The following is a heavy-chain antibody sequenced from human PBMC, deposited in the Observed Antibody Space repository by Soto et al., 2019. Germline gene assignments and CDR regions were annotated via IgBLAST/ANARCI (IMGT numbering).Heavy chain of an antibody. V-gene: IGHV1-18*01. Sequence: GASVKVSCKASGYTFTSYGISWVRQAPGQGLEWMGWISAYNGNTNYAQKLQGRVTMTTDTSTSTAYMELRSLRSDDTAVYYCARDPKLRFLESGLELYYYYYGMDVWGQGTTVTVSS. CDR2: ISAYNGNT. CDR3: ARDPKLRFLESGLELYYYYYGMDV. J-gene: IGHJ6*02. CDR1: GYTFTSYG. D-gene: IGHD3-3*01.